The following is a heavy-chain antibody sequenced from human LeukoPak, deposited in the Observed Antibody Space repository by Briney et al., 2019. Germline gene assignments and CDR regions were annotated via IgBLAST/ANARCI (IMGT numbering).Heavy chain of an antibody. D-gene: IGHD3-22*01. CDR3: ARVWESSGYYWGPLDS. Sequence: PGGSLRLSCAASRFTFDDYGMNWVRQAPGKGLEWVSGINRNSGSTGYADSVKGRFTISRDNARNSLYLQMNILRAEDTAFYYCARVWESSGYYWGPLDSWGQGTLVTVSS. J-gene: IGHJ4*02. CDR2: INRNSGST. CDR1: RFTFDDYG. V-gene: IGHV3-20*04.